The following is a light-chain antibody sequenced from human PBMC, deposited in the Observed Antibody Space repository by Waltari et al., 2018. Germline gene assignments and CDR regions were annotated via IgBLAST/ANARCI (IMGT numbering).Light chain of an antibody. CDR2: VNSDGSH. Sequence: QLVLTQSPSASASLGASVKLTCTLSSGHSSHVIAWLQQRPEKGPRYLMKVNSDGSHNKGDEIPDRFSGSSSGAERYLPISSLQSEDEGDYYCQTGGHGTWVFGGGTKLTVL. J-gene: IGLJ3*02. CDR1: SGHSSHV. CDR3: QTGGHGTWV. V-gene: IGLV4-69*01.